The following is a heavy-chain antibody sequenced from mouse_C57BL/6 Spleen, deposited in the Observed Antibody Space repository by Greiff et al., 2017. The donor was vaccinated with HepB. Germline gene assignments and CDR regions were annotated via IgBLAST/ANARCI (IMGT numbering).Heavy chain of an antibody. D-gene: IGHD1-1*01. V-gene: IGHV1-80*01. J-gene: IGHJ2*01. Sequence: QVQLKESGAELVKPGASVKISCKASGYAFSSYWMNWVKQRPGKGLEWIGQIYPGDGDTNYNGKFKGKATLTADKSSSTAYMQLSSLTSEDSAVYFCARRDLYGSTFDYWGQGTTLTVSS. CDR2: IYPGDGDT. CDR3: ARRDLYGSTFDY. CDR1: GYAFSSYW.